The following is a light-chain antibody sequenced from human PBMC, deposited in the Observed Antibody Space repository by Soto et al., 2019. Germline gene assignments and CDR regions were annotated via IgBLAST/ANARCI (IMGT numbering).Light chain of an antibody. CDR3: AAGDDSLNAWV. Sequence: QSVLTQPPSASGTPGQRVTISCSGSSSNIGSNTVNWYQQLPGTAPKLLIYSNNQRPSGVPDRFSGSKSGTSASLAISGLQSEDEADYYCAAGDDSLNAWVFGGGTKLTVL. CDR1: SSNIGSNT. J-gene: IGLJ3*02. V-gene: IGLV1-44*01. CDR2: SNN.